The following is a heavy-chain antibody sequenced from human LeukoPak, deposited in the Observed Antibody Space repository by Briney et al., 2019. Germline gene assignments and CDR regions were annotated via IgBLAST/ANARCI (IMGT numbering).Heavy chain of an antibody. Sequence: GGSLRLSCAASGFTFSNAWMSWVRQAPGKGPEWVGRIKSKTDGGTTDYAAPVKGRFTISRDDSKNTLYLQMNSLKTEDTAVYYCTTDQSAVTYYDFWSGYFSDYWGQGTLVTVSS. CDR3: TTDQSAVTYYDFWSGYFSDY. J-gene: IGHJ4*02. CDR2: IKSKTDGGTT. V-gene: IGHV3-15*01. CDR1: GFTFSNAW. D-gene: IGHD3-3*01.